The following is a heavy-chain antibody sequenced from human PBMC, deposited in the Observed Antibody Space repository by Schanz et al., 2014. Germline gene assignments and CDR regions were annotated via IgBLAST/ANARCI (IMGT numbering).Heavy chain of an antibody. Sequence: QVQLVQSGAEVMKPGASVKVSCKASGYIFGSHGMTWVRQAPGQGPELMGWINAHTGNTQYAQKFQGRVNMTRDTVTTTVHLELTRRRTDDTAIYYCARVHIATYHYSSPGAFDIWGQGTRVTVSS. D-gene: IGHD6-19*01. J-gene: IGHJ3*02. CDR3: ARVHIATYHYSSPGAFDI. V-gene: IGHV1-18*01. CDR1: GYIFGSHG. CDR2: INAHTGNT.